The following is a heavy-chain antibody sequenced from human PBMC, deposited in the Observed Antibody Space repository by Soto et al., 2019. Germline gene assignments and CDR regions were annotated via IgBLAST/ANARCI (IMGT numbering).Heavy chain of an antibody. J-gene: IGHJ4*02. CDR3: ARASMVTTSYFDY. CDR1: GDSISSYY. CDR2: IFYTGSS. Sequence: SETLSLTCTVSGDSISSYYWSWIRQSPGKGLEYIGYIFYTGSSNYNPSLKSRVTISLDTSKNQFFLRLNSVTAADTAVYFCARASMVTTSYFDYWGQGTLVTVSS. V-gene: IGHV4-59*01. D-gene: IGHD4-17*01.